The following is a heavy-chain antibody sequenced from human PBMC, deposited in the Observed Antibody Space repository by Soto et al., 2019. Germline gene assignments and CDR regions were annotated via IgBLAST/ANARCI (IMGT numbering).Heavy chain of an antibody. J-gene: IGHJ6*02. CDR1: GGTFSSFA. Sequence: QVQLVQSGAEVKKPGSSVKVSCKASGGTFSSFAISWVRQVPGQGLEWMGGIIPMIETPNYAQKFQGRLTITADESTNIAYMDLSSLRSEDTAVYFCARGESSWFSDVWGHGTTVIVS. V-gene: IGHV1-69*01. D-gene: IGHD6-19*01. CDR3: ARGESSWFSDV. CDR2: IIPMIETP.